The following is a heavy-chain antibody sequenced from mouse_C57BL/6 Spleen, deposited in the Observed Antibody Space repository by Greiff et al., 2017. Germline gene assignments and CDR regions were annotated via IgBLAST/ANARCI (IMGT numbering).Heavy chain of an antibody. CDR2: ISSGSSTI. Sequence: DVMLVESGGGLVKPGGSLKLSCAASGFTFSDYGMHWVRQAPEKGLEWVAYISSGSSTIYYADTVKGRFTMSRDNAKNTLFLQMTSLRSEDTAMYYCSNFFHITTVVGYAMDYWGQGTSVTFSS. J-gene: IGHJ4*01. D-gene: IGHD1-1*01. V-gene: IGHV5-17*01. CDR1: GFTFSDYG. CDR3: SNFFHITTVVGYAMDY.